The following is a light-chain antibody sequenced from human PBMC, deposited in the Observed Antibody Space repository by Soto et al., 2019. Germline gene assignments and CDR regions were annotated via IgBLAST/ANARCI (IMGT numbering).Light chain of an antibody. CDR2: EVS. Sequence: QSVLTQPASVSGSPGQSITISCTGTSSDVGNYKYVSWYQQHPGKAPKLMIYEVSNRPSGASNRFSGSKSGNTASLTISGRQAEDETDYYCLSYTSSGTYVFGTGTKVTVL. V-gene: IGLV2-14*01. J-gene: IGLJ1*01. CDR1: SSDVGNYKY. CDR3: LSYTSSGTYV.